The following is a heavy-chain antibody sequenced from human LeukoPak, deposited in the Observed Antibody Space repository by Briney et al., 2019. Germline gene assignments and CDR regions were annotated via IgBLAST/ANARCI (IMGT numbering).Heavy chain of an antibody. CDR2: IKEDGTET. D-gene: IGHD3/OR15-3a*01. CDR1: GLTFSNCR. Sequence: GGSLRLSCVVSGLTFSNCRMTSVRQAPGRGLEWVANIKEDGTETSYVGSVKGRFTISRDNAKNSLYLQMNSLRAEDTALYYCARDEFGPLAFWGRGTLVTVSS. CDR3: ARDEFGPLAF. J-gene: IGHJ4*02. V-gene: IGHV3-7*05.